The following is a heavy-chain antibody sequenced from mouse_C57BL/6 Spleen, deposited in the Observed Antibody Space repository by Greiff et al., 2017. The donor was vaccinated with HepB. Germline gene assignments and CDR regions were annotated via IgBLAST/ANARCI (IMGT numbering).Heavy chain of an antibody. CDR3: ARGGNYGNYWDY. Sequence: EVQLQQSGPVLVKPGASVKMSCKASGYTFTDYYMNWVKQSNGKSLEWIGVINPYNGGTSYNQKFKGKATLTVDKSSSTAYKELNSLTSEDSAVYYCARGGNYGNYWDYWGQGTTLTVSS. CDR2: INPYNGGT. J-gene: IGHJ2*01. V-gene: IGHV1-19*01. CDR1: GYTFTDYY. D-gene: IGHD2-1*01.